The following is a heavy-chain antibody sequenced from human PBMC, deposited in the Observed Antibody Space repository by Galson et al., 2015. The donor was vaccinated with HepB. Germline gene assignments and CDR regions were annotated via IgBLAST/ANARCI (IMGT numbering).Heavy chain of an antibody. Sequence: SVKVSCKASGGTFSNYAISWVRQAPGQGFEWMGGIIPMFGTANYAQKFQGRVTMTVDESTSTVYMELTSLRSGDTAIYYCTRDDVHNGSGGYYYYNMDVWGQGTTVIVSS. CDR3: TRDDVHNGSGGYYYYNMDV. J-gene: IGHJ6*02. D-gene: IGHD3-10*01. V-gene: IGHV1-69*13. CDR1: GGTFSNYA. CDR2: IIPMFGTA.